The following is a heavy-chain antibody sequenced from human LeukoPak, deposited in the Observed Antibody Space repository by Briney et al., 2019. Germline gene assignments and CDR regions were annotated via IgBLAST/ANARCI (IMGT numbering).Heavy chain of an antibody. CDR2: IYTSGST. D-gene: IGHD6-6*01. Sequence: SETLSPTCPVSGGSISSGSYYWSWIRQPAGKGLEWIGRIYTSGSTNYNPSLKSRVTISVDTSKNQFSLKLSSVTAADTAVYYCAREGAARPNFDYWGQGTLVTVSS. CDR1: GGSISSGSYY. J-gene: IGHJ4*02. V-gene: IGHV4-61*02. CDR3: AREGAARPNFDY.